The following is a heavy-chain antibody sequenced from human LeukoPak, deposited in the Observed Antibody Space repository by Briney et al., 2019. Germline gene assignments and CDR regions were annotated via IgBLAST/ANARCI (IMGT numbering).Heavy chain of an antibody. CDR3: ARLTSITGTPGAFDI. J-gene: IGHJ3*02. CDR2: IRYDGSNK. Sequence: GGSLRLSCAASGFTFSSYGMHWVRQAPGKGLEWVAFIRYDGSNKYYADSVKGRFTISRDNSKNTLYLQMNSLRAEDTAVYYCARLTSITGTPGAFDIWGQGTMVTVSS. CDR1: GFTFSSYG. V-gene: IGHV3-30*02. D-gene: IGHD1-20*01.